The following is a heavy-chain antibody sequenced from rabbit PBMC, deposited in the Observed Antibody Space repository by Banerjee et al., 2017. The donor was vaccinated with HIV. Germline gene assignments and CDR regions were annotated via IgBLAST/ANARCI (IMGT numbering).Heavy chain of an antibody. CDR2: IYAGRSGKT. Sequence: QEQLEESGGGLVKPEGSLTLTCKASGFSFNSDYYMCWVRQAPGKGLEWIACIYAGRSGKTYYASWAKGRFTISKTSSTTVTLQMTSLTAADTATYFCARDPLYTVGGGYDLWGPGTLVTVS. CDR1: GFSFNSDYY. V-gene: IGHV1S45*01. CDR3: ARDPLYTVGGGYDL. D-gene: IGHD1-1*01. J-gene: IGHJ4*01.